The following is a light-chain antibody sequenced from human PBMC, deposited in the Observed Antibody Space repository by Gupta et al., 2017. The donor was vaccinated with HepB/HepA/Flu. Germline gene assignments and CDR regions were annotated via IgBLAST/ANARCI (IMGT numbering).Light chain of an antibody. CDR1: SPNIGNKD. CDR2: RND. V-gene: IGLV1-47*01. CDR3: AAWEDSRSGPKWV. J-gene: IGLJ3*02. Sequence: QSVLPQPPSASRPPGQRVTISCSGRSPNIGNKDGYWYQQVPGTAPKLLIYRNDQRPEGGPDRFSASKSGTAAALAISGLRAEDEADDDCAAWEDSRSGPKWVFGGGTKLTVL.